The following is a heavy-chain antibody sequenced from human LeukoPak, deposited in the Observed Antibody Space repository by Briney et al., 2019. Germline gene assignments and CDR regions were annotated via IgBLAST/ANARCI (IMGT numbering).Heavy chain of an antibody. J-gene: IGHJ6*02. Sequence: PSETLSLTCTVSGGSISSGGYYWSWIRQHPGKGLEWIGYIYYSGSTYYHPSLKSRVTISVDTSKNQFSLKLSSVTAADTAVYYCARAKPGSGRVHSIRYYYYGMDVWGQGTTVTVSS. CDR3: ARAKPGSGRVHSIRYYYYGMDV. CDR2: IYYSGST. CDR1: GGSISSGGYY. D-gene: IGHD3-10*01. V-gene: IGHV4-31*03.